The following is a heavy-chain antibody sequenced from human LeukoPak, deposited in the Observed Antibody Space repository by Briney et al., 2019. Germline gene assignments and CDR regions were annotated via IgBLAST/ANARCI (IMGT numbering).Heavy chain of an antibody. CDR3: TRDQNVRGVAAGMEGWSDP. Sequence: SVKVSCKTPGDTFSNFVISWVRQAPGQGLEWMARIIPKFDLTKIAQKFEGRVTITADTSTSTVYLELSNVRSDDTAIYYCTRDQNVRGVAAGMEGWSDPWGQGTLVTVSS. CDR1: GDTFSNFV. D-gene: IGHD1-1*01. J-gene: IGHJ5*02. CDR2: IIPKFDLT. V-gene: IGHV1-69*04.